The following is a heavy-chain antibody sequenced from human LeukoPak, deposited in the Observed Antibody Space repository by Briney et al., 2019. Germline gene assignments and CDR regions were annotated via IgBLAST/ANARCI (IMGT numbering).Heavy chain of an antibody. J-gene: IGHJ3*02. CDR3: ATSITMIVTGAFGI. Sequence: PGGSLRLSCAASGFTFSSYALSWVRQAPGKGLEWVSSISSNGGSTYYADSVKGRFTISRDISKNTLYLQMNSLRTEDTAVYYCATSITMIVTGAFGIWGQGTMVTVSS. CDR2: ISSNGGST. V-gene: IGHV3-23*01. D-gene: IGHD3-22*01. CDR1: GFTFSSYA.